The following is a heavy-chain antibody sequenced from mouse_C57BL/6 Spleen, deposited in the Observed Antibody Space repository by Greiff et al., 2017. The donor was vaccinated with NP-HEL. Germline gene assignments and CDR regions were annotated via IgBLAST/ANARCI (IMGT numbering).Heavy chain of an antibody. CDR1: GFTFSDYY. CDR3: ARLLNWDGYYFDY. CDR2: INYDGSST. Sequence: EVKLVESEGGLVQPGSSMKLSCTASGFTFSDYYMAWVRQVPEKGLEWVANINYDGSSTYYLDSLKSRFIISRDTAKNILYLQMSSLKSEDTATYYCARLLNWDGYYFDYWGQGTTLTVSS. D-gene: IGHD4-1*01. V-gene: IGHV5-16*01. J-gene: IGHJ2*01.